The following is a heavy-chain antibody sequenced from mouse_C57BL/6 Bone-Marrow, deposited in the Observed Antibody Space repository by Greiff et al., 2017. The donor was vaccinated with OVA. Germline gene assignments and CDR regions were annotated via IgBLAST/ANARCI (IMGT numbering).Heavy chain of an antibody. CDR3: ARLIYDGYYFDY. J-gene: IGHJ2*01. D-gene: IGHD2-3*01. CDR1: GFTFSDYY. V-gene: IGHV5-12*01. CDR2: ISNGGGST. Sequence: DVKLVESGGGLVQPGGSLKLSCAASGFTFSDYYMYWVRQTPEKRLEWVAYISNGGGSTYYPDTVKGRFTISSDNAKNTLYLQMSRLKSEDTAMYYCARLIYDGYYFDYWGQGTTLTVSS.